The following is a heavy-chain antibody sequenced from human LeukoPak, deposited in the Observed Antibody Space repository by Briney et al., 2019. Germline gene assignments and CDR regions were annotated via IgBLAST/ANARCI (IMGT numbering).Heavy chain of an antibody. J-gene: IGHJ2*01. CDR2: INPSGGST. V-gene: IGHV1-46*01. CDR1: GYTFTSYY. CDR3: ARVGVVPAAMDWYFDL. Sequence: ASVKVPCKASGYTFTSYYMHWVRQAPGQGLEWMGIINPSGGSTSYAQKFQGRVTVTRDMSTSTVYMELSSLRSEDTAVYYCARVGVVPAAMDWYFDLWGRGTLVTVSS. D-gene: IGHD2-2*01.